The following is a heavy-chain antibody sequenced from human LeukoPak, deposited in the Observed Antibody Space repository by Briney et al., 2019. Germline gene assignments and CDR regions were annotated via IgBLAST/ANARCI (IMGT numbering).Heavy chain of an antibody. J-gene: IGHJ5*02. D-gene: IGHD3-10*01. CDR2: INPNSGGT. V-gene: IGHV1-2*06. Sequence: ASVKVSCKASGYTFTGYYMHWVRQAPGQGLEWMGRINPNSGGTNYAQKFQGRVTMTRDTSISTAYMELSRLRSDDTAVYYCARDYGSGSYVMSAGWFDPWGQGTLVTVSS. CDR1: GYTFTGYY. CDR3: ARDYGSGSYVMSAGWFDP.